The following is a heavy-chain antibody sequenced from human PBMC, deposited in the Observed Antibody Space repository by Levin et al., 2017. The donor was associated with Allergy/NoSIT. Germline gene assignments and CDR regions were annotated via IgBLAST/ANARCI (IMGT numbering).Heavy chain of an antibody. V-gene: IGHV1-18*01. D-gene: IGHD3-10*01. CDR3: ARAGVNDGIWFRELLYYYYYRDV. CDR1: GYTFTSYG. J-gene: IGHJ6*03. CDR2: ISAYNGNT. Sequence: ASVKVSCKASGYTFTSYGISWVRQAPGQGLEWMGWISAYNGNTNYAQNLQGRVTMTTDTSTSTAYMELRSLRSDDTAVYYCARAGVNDGIWFRELLYYYYYRDVWGKGTTVTVSS.